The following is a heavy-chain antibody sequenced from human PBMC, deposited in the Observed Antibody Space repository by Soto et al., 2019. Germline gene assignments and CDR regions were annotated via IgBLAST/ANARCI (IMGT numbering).Heavy chain of an antibody. CDR1: GGTCSSYA. Sequence: QVPLVQSWADVKQPGSSVKVSCKASGGTCSSYAISWVRQAPGQGLEWMGGIIPIFGTAHYAQKFQGRVTITADESTSTAYMELRSLRSEDTAVYSCARAPLALIAARLPYYYYGMDVWGQGTTVTFSS. CDR3: ARAPLALIAARLPYYYYGMDV. CDR2: IIPIFGTA. V-gene: IGHV1-69*01. D-gene: IGHD6-6*01. J-gene: IGHJ6*02.